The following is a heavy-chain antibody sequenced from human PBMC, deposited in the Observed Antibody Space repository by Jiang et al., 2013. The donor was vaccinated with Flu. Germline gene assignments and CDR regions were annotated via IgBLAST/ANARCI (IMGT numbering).Heavy chain of an antibody. CDR3: ARGRGVDCSGGSCYSPFDP. Sequence: GLVKPSETLSLTCSVSGGSISSYFWTWMRQPPGKGLEWIAHIYDSGSTNYNPSLKSRVTTSLDTSKNQFSLKLSSVTAADTAVYYCARGRGVDCSGGSCYSPFDPWGQGTLVTVSS. D-gene: IGHD2-15*01. J-gene: IGHJ5*02. V-gene: IGHV4-59*01. CDR2: IYDSGST. CDR1: GGSISSYF.